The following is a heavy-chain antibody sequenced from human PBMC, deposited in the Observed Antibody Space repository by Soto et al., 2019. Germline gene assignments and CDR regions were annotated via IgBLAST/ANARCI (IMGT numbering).Heavy chain of an antibody. Sequence: EVQLLESGGGLVQPGGSLRLSCAASGFTFNSYDMSWVRQAPGKGLEWVSTISGSGGRTYYADSVKGRFTISRDNSKNTLYLQVNSLRAEDTALYYCAKYCSTSNCQRRDYEYWGQGTLVTVSS. CDR2: ISGSGGRT. D-gene: IGHD2-2*01. CDR1: GFTFNSYD. V-gene: IGHV3-23*01. CDR3: AKYCSTSNCQRRDYEY. J-gene: IGHJ4*02.